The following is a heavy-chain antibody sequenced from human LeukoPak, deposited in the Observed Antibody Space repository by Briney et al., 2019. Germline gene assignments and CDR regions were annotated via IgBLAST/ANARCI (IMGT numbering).Heavy chain of an antibody. CDR3: ARDLTSAYWTPGGYYYYMDV. V-gene: IGHV3-48*01. Sequence: PGRSLRLSCAASGFTFSSYAMHWVRQAPGKGLEWVSYISSTGGTIYYADSVKGRFTISRDNAKNSVYLQMHSLRVEDTAVYYCARDLTSAYWTPGGYYYYMDVWGKGTTVTVSS. CDR2: ISSTGGTI. D-gene: IGHD3-16*01. J-gene: IGHJ6*03. CDR1: GFTFSSYA.